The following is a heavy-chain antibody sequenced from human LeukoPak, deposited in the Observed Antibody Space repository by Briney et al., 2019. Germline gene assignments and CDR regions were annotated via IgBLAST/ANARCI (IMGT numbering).Heavy chain of an antibody. CDR1: GFTFSSYA. CDR2: IKQDGSEK. D-gene: IGHD3-16*02. J-gene: IGHJ4*02. V-gene: IGHV3-7*01. CDR3: ARVELSTSDY. Sequence: GGSLRLSCAASGFTFSSYAMSWVRQAPGKGLEWVANIKQDGSEKYYVDSVKGRFTISRDNAKNSLYLQMNSLRAEDTAVYYCARVELSTSDYWGQGTLVTVSS.